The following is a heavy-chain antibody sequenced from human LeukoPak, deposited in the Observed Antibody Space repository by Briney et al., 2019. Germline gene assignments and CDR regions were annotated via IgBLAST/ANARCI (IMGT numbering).Heavy chain of an antibody. V-gene: IGHV3-9*01. Sequence: GGSLRLSCAASGFKFNDFAMNWVRQTPGKGLEWVSGISWNSGSIGYVDYVKGRFTISRDNAKNSLYLQMSNLRAEDTALYFCARGGGLDVWGQGATVTVSS. D-gene: IGHD3-16*01. CDR1: GFKFNDFA. J-gene: IGHJ6*02. CDR2: ISWNSGSI. CDR3: ARGGGLDV.